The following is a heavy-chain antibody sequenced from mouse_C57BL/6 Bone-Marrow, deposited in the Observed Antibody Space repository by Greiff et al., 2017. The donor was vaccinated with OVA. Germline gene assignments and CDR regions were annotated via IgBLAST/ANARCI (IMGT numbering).Heavy chain of an antibody. V-gene: IGHV2-9-1*01. CDR3: ARLVTTVVATKGYYAMDY. Sequence: VQLVESGPGLVAPSQSLSITCTVSGFSLTSYAISWVRQPPGKGLEWLGVIWTGGGTNYNSALKSRLSISKDNSKSQVFLKMNSLQTDDTARYYCARLVTTVVATKGYYAMDYWGQGTSVTVSS. D-gene: IGHD1-1*01. J-gene: IGHJ4*01. CDR1: GFSLTSYA. CDR2: IWTGGGT.